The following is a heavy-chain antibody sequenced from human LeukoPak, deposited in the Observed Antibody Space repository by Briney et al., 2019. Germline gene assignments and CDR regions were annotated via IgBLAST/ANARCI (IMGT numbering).Heavy chain of an antibody. V-gene: IGHV3-30*18. J-gene: IGHJ4*02. Sequence: GRSLRLSCAASGFTFSSYGMHWVRQAPGKGLEWVAVISYDGSNKYYADSVKGRFTISRDNSKNTLYLQMNSLRAEDTAVYYCAKLPTRYSSSLGVDHWGQGTLVTVSS. D-gene: IGHD6-13*01. CDR1: GFTFSSYG. CDR3: AKLPTRYSSSLGVDH. CDR2: ISYDGSNK.